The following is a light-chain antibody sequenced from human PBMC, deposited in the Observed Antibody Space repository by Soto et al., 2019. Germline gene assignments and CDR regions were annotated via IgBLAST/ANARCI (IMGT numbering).Light chain of an antibody. J-gene: IGLJ3*02. CDR1: SSDVGGYNY. CDR3: SSYAGTNNLV. CDR2: EVS. Sequence: QSVLTQHPSASGSPGQSVTISCTGTSSDVGGYNYVSWYQQYPGKAPKIMIYEVSERPSGVPVRFSGSKSGNTASLTVSGLQAEDEADYYCSSYAGTNNLVFGGGTKLTVL. V-gene: IGLV2-8*01.